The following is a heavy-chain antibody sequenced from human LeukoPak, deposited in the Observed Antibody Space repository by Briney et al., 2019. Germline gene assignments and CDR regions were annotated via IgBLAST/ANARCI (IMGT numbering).Heavy chain of an antibody. J-gene: IGHJ5*02. D-gene: IGHD2-2*01. V-gene: IGHV4-59*08. CDR3: ARGGSSCYGCHDWFDP. CDR1: GGSIRNYY. CDR2: VDKRGST. Sequence: SETLSLTCSVSGGSIRNYYSSWIRQSPGKGLEWIGNVDKRGSTNYNPSFKSRVIVSSDTSRNEFSLKLNSVTAADTAIYYCARGGSSCYGCHDWFDPWGQGTRVTVSS.